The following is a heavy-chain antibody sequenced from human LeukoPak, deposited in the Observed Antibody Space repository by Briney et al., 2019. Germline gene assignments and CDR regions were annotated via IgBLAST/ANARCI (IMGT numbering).Heavy chain of an antibody. CDR3: ARDWELGDFDY. CDR2: INPNSAGT. Sequence: ASVKVSCKASRYTFTGYYMQWVRQAPGQGLEWMGRINPNSAGTNYAQKFQGRVTMTRDTSISTAYMELSRLRSDDTAVYYCARDWELGDFDYWGQGTLVTVSS. V-gene: IGHV1-2*06. D-gene: IGHD1-26*01. J-gene: IGHJ4*02. CDR1: RYTFTGYY.